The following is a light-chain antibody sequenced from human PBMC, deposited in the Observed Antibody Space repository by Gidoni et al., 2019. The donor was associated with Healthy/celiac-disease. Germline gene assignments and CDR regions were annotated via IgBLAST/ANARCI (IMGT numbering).Light chain of an antibody. Sequence: DIQMTQSPSSLSASVGDRVTITCRASQSISSYLNWYQQKPGKAPKLLIYAASSLQSGVQSRFSGSGSGTDFTLTISSLQPEDFATYYCQQSYSTPVMYTFGQGTKLEIK. CDR3: QQSYSTPVMYT. V-gene: IGKV1-39*01. J-gene: IGKJ2*01. CDR2: AAS. CDR1: QSISSY.